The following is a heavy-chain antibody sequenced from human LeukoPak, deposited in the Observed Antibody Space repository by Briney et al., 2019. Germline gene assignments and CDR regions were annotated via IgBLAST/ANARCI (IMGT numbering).Heavy chain of an antibody. CDR1: GFTFSSYS. J-gene: IGHJ4*02. D-gene: IGHD5-12*01. CDR3: ARGGYGGLDY. V-gene: IGHV3-53*01. Sequence: GGSLRLSCAASGFTFSSYSMNWVRQAPGKGLEWVSVIYSGGSTYYADSVKGRFTISRDNSQNTLYLQMNSLRAEDTAVYYCARGGYGGLDYWGQGTLVTVSS. CDR2: IYSGGST.